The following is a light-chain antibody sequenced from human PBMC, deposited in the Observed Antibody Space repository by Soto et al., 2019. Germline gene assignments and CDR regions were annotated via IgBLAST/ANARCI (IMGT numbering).Light chain of an antibody. V-gene: IGLV2-14*01. CDR1: SSDVGGYNY. CDR2: EVS. J-gene: IGLJ1*01. Sequence: QSALTQPASVSGSPGQSITISCTGTSSDVGGYNYVSWYQQHPGKAPKLMIYEVSNRPSGVSNRFSGSKSGNTASLTISGLQSEDEADYYCSSYKRSRTYGFGTGPKVTVL. CDR3: SSYKRSRTYG.